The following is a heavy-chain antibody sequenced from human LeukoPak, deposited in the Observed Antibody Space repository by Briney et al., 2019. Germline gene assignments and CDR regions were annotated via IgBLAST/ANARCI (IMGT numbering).Heavy chain of an antibody. Sequence: VASVKVSCKASGGTFSNYAISWVRQAPGQGLEWMGGIIPIFGTANYAQKFQGRVTITADESTSTAYMELSSLRSEDTAVYYCAGGAYRELLWFGELLSPLYYYGMDVWGKGTTVTVSS. CDR1: GGTFSNYA. CDR3: AGGAYRELLWFGELLSPLYYYGMDV. J-gene: IGHJ6*04. D-gene: IGHD3-10*01. V-gene: IGHV1-69*13. CDR2: IIPIFGTA.